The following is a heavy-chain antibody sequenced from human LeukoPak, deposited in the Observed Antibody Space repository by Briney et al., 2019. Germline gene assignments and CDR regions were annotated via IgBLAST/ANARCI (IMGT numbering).Heavy chain of an antibody. J-gene: IGHJ4*02. Sequence: GGSLRLSCAASGFTFSSNGMSWVRQAPGKGLEWVSAISGSGGSTYYADSVKGRFTISRDNSRNTLFLQMNSLKADDTAVYYCAKGGGGVLASWGQGTLVTVSS. CDR3: AKGGGGVLAS. CDR1: GFTFSSNG. D-gene: IGHD3-16*01. V-gene: IGHV3-23*01. CDR2: ISGSGGST.